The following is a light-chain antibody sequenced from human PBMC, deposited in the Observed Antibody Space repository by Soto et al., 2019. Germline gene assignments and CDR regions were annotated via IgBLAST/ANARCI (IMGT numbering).Light chain of an antibody. CDR2: AAF. J-gene: IGKJ5*01. V-gene: IGKV1-27*01. Sequence: DIQMTQSPSSLSASVGDRVTITCRASQGSYNYLAWYQQKSGKAPKLLIYAAFTLEAGLPSRFSGSGSGTDFTLTISSLQPEDVATYYCHKYNSALLTVGHGTRLEIK. CDR3: HKYNSALLT. CDR1: QGSYNY.